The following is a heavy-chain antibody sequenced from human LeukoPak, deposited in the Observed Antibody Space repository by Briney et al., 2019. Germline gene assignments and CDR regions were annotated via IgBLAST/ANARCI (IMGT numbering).Heavy chain of an antibody. D-gene: IGHD4-17*01. CDR1: GGSISSYY. J-gene: IGHJ4*02. CDR2: IYYSGST. V-gene: IGHV4-59*08. Sequence: SETLSLTCTVSGGSISSYYWSWLRQPPGKGLEWIGYIYYSGSTNYNPSLKSRVTISVDTSKNQFSLKLSSVTAADTAVYYCARHEDGDYAYFDYWGQGTLVTVSS. CDR3: ARHEDGDYAYFDY.